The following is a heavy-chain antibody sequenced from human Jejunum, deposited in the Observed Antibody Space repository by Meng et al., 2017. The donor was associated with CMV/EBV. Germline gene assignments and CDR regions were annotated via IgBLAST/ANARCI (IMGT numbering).Heavy chain of an antibody. D-gene: IGHD3-10*01. CDR3: AKDAGSFLDYYFDF. CDR1: EYTFTDYY. Sequence: EYTFTDYYVHWVRQAPGQGLEWLGYLNPYTGDTNYAQKFQGRVSMTRDTPTNTAYMELTRLRSDDTALYYCAKDAGSFLDYYFDFWGQGTLVIVSS. CDR2: LNPYTGDT. V-gene: IGHV1-2*02. J-gene: IGHJ4*02.